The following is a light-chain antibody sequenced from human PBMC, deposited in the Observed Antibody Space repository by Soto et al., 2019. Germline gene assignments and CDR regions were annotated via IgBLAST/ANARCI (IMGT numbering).Light chain of an antibody. J-gene: IGLJ2*01. Sequence: SYELTQPPSVSVAPGKTARITCGGNNIGSKSVHWYQQKPGQAHVLVIYYDSDRPSGIPERFSGSNSGNTATLTISRVEAGDEADYYCQVWDSSSDPVVFGGGTKLTVL. CDR1: NIGSKS. CDR2: YDS. V-gene: IGLV3-21*04. CDR3: QVWDSSSDPVV.